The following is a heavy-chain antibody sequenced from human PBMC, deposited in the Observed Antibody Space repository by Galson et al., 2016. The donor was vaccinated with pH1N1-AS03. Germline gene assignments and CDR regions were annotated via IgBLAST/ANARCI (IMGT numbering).Heavy chain of an antibody. Sequence: SLRLSCAASGFTFSDYAMSWVRQAPGKGLEWVSAISGSRDRIYYIDAVKGRFTTSRDNFKNILYLQMNSLRAEDTAVYFCAREQKGTRGWYTLGYWGQGTVGTVSS. CDR2: ISGSRDRI. D-gene: IGHD6-19*01. CDR3: AREQKGTRGWYTLGY. V-gene: IGHV3-23*01. J-gene: IGHJ4*02. CDR1: GFTFSDYA.